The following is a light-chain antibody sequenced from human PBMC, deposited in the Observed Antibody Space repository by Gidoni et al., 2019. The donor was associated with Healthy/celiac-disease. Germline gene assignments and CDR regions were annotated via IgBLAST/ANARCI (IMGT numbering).Light chain of an antibody. V-gene: IGKV1-39*01. CDR3: QQSYKP. CDR1: QSISSY. Sequence: DIQMTQSPSSLSASVGDRVTITCRASQSISSYLNWYQQKPGKAPKLLIYAASSLQSGVPSRFSGSGSGTDFTLTISSLQPEDFATYYCQQSYKPFGQGTKVEIK. J-gene: IGKJ1*01. CDR2: AAS.